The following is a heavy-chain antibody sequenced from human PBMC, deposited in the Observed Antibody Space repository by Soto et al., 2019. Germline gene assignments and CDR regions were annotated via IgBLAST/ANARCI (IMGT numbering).Heavy chain of an antibody. J-gene: IGHJ3*02. V-gene: IGHV3-33*01. D-gene: IGHD5-18*01. CDR2: IWYDGTNK. Sequence: EGSLRLSCAASGFIFSNYGMHWVRQAAGKGLEWVAVIWYDGTNKYYADSVKGRFTISRDNSKNALYLQMNSLRAEDMAVYYCARAGDIVMGTHELGAFDIWGQGTVVTVSS. CDR3: ARAGDIVMGTHELGAFDI. CDR1: GFIFSNYG.